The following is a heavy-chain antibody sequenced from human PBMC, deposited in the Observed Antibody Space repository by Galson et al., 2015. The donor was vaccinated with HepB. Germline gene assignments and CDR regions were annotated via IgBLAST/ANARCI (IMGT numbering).Heavy chain of an antibody. Sequence: SLRLSCAASGFTFSSYAMHWVRQAPGKGLEWVAVISYDGSNKYNADSLKGRFTISRDNSKNTLYLQMDSLRPEDTAVYYCARGLRGHTYGSNHWGQGTLVTVSS. J-gene: IGHJ5*02. CDR3: ARGLRGHTYGSNH. D-gene: IGHD5-18*01. CDR2: ISYDGSNK. V-gene: IGHV3-30-3*01. CDR1: GFTFSSYA.